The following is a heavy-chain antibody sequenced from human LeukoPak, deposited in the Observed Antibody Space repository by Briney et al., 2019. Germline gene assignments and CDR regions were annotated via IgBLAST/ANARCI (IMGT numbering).Heavy chain of an antibody. CDR1: GFTFSDYN. CDR2: IRYDGSNK. CDR3: AKAAYYYDSSGYRKNEYFQH. V-gene: IGHV3-30*02. Sequence: PGGSLRLSCAASGFTFSDYNMRWIRQAPGKGLEWVAFIRYDGSNKYYADSVKGRFTISRDNSKNTLYLQMNSLRAEDTAVYYCAKAAYYYDSSGYRKNEYFQHWGQGTLVTVSS. J-gene: IGHJ1*01. D-gene: IGHD3-22*01.